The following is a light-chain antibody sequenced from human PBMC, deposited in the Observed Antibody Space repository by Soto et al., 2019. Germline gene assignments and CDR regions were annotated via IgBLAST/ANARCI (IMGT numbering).Light chain of an antibody. J-gene: IGLJ2*01. Sequence: QSALTQPASVSGSPGQSITISCTGTSSDVGNYNYVSWYQQNPGKVPKLLIYDVSNRPSGISNRFSGSKSDNTASLTISGLQAEDEADYYCTSYTTTNSVVFGGGTKLTVL. V-gene: IGLV2-14*03. CDR3: TSYTTTNSVV. CDR2: DVS. CDR1: SSDVGNYNY.